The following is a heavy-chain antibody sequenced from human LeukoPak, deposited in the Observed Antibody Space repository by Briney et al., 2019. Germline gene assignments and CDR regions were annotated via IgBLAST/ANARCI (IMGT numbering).Heavy chain of an antibody. J-gene: IGHJ4*02. V-gene: IGHV3-23*01. D-gene: IGHD2-15*01. Sequence: AGGSLRLSSAASGLTFSDYAMSWFRQAPGKGLEWVSGNTSGFTPHCADSVKGRFTISRDNSKNTFHLQLNSLRAEDTAVYYCAKDYSESRVADVFFEYWGQGTLVTVSS. CDR1: GLTFSDYA. CDR3: AKDYSESRVADVFFEY. CDR2: NTSGFTP.